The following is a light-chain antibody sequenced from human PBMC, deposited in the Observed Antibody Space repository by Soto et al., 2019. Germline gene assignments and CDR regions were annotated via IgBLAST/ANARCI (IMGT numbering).Light chain of an antibody. J-gene: IGLJ2*01. CDR1: TGPVTNGHY. V-gene: IGLV7-46*01. CDR3: LLSYDGVRI. CDR2: DAI. Sequence: QAVVTQAPSLTVSPGGTVILTCDSATGPVTNGHYPYWFQQKPGQAPTTLIYDAINKHSWTPARFSGSLLGGKAALTLSGAQPEDESDYYCLLSYDGVRIFGGGTKLTVL.